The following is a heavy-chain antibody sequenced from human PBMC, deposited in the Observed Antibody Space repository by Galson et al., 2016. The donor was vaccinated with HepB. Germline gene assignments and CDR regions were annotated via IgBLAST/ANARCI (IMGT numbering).Heavy chain of an antibody. CDR3: ARGGPQFCTGGSCYTDS. V-gene: IGHV4-31*01. Sequence: SQTLSPTCTVSGDSITSGGYYWNWLRHNPVRGREWIAYIMLSRSTYYNSTPTTPITMSVDTSKNQFSLKMFSVTAADTARCHCARGGPQFCTGGSCYTDSWGQGTLVTVSS. J-gene: IGHJ4*02. D-gene: IGHD2-15*01. CDR2: IMLSRST. CDR1: GDSITSGGYY.